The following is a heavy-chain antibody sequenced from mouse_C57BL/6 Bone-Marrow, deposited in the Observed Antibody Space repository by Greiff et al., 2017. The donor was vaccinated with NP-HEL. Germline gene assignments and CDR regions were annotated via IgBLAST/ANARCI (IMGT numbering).Heavy chain of an antibody. Sequence: VKLMESGAELVRPGASVKLSCKASGYTFTDYYINWVKQRPGQGLEWIARIYPGSGNTYYNEKFKGKATLTAEKSSSTAYMQLSSLTSEDSAFYFCARCGYDVGWYFYVWGTGTTVTVSS. J-gene: IGHJ1*03. CDR3: ARCGYDVGWYFYV. V-gene: IGHV1-76*01. D-gene: IGHD2-2*01. CDR1: GYTFTDYY. CDR2: IYPGSGNT.